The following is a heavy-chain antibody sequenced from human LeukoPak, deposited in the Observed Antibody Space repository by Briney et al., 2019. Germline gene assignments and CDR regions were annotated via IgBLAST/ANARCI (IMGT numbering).Heavy chain of an antibody. J-gene: IGHJ6*04. V-gene: IGHV4-31*03. CDR3: ARGLPSSYYYGMDV. CDR2: IYYSGST. Sequence: SETLSLTCTVSGGSISSGGYYWSWIRQHPGEGLEWIGYIYYSGSTYYNPSLKSRVTISVDTSKNQFSLKLSSVTAADTAVYYCARGLPSSYYYGMDVWGKGTTVTVSS. CDR1: GGSISSGGYY.